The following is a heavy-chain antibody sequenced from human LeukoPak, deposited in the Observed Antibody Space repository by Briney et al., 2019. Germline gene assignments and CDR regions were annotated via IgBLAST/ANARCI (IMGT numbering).Heavy chain of an antibody. CDR1: GGSISSGGYS. V-gene: IGHV4-30-2*01. J-gene: IGHJ4*02. CDR3: ARGLRRTVTTFGFEDY. Sequence: PSETLSLTCAVSGGSISSGGYSWSWIRQPPGKGLEWIGYIYHSGSTYYNPSLESRVTISVDTSKNQFSLKLSSVTAADTAVYYCARGLRRTVTTFGFEDYWGQGTLVTVSS. CDR2: IYHSGST. D-gene: IGHD3-16*01.